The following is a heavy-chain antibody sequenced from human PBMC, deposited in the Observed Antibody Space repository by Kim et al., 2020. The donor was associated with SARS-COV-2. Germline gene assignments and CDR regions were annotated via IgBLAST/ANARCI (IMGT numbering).Heavy chain of an antibody. Sequence: SETLSLTCAVYGGSFSGYYWSWIRQPPGKGLEWIGEINHSGSTNYNPSLKSRVTISVDTSKNQFSLKLSSVTAADTAVYYCARGLSRLRFGEVDYLGQGT. CDR3: ARGLSRLRFGEVDY. V-gene: IGHV4-34*01. D-gene: IGHD3-10*01. J-gene: IGHJ4*02. CDR1: GGSFSGYY. CDR2: INHSGST.